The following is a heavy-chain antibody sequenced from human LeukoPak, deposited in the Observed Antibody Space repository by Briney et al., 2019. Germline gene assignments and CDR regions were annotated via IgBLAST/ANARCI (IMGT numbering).Heavy chain of an antibody. Sequence: KSSETLSLTCTVAGGSISSYYWSWIRQPPGKGLEWIGYIYYSGSTNYNPSLKSRVTISVDTSKNQFSLKLSSVTAADTAVYYCARDYCSGGSCYFMGAFDIWGQGTMVTVSS. J-gene: IGHJ3*02. CDR3: ARDYCSGGSCYFMGAFDI. CDR1: GGSISSYY. D-gene: IGHD2-15*01. V-gene: IGHV4-59*01. CDR2: IYYSGST.